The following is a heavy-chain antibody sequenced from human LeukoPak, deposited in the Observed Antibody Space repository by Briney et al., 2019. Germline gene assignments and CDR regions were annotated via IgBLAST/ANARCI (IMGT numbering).Heavy chain of an antibody. D-gene: IGHD1-26*01. CDR2: IYYSGSN. J-gene: IGHJ1*01. CDR1: GGSITSYY. Sequence: SETLSLTCTVSGGSITSYYRSWIRQPPGKGLEWIGYIYYSGSNNHNPSLKSRVTISVDTSKNQFSLKLSSVTAADTAVYYCARHSAHSGSYGAEYFHHWREGTLVTVPS. CDR3: ARHSAHSGSYGAEYFHH. V-gene: IGHV4-59*08.